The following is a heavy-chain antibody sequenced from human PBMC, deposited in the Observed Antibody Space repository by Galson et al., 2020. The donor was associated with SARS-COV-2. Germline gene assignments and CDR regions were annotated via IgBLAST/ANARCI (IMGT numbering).Heavy chain of an antibody. Sequence: GGSLRLSCAASGFTFTTYAMHWVRQAPGKGLEWVAFIRYDGSGRYYADSVKGRFTISRDSSKNALFLQMNSLRPEDTAVYYCARDYRPAYGGRGGIIDFWGQGTLVTVSS. CDR1: GFTFTTYA. CDR2: IRYDGSGR. CDR3: ARDYRPAYGGRGGIIDF. J-gene: IGHJ4*02. V-gene: IGHV3-30*02. D-gene: IGHD1-26*01.